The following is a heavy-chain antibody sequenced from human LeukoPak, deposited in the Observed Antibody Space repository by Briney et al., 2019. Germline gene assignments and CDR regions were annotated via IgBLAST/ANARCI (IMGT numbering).Heavy chain of an antibody. CDR2: IYYSGST. CDR1: GGSISSSNYY. V-gene: IGHV4-39*07. Sequence: SETLSLTCTVSGGSISSSNYYWGWIRQPPGKGLEWIGSIYYSGSTYYNASLKSRVTISVDTSKNQFSLKLSSVTAADTAVYYCARGRRFHIAARPLDYWGQGTLVTVSS. CDR3: ARGRRFHIAARPLDY. D-gene: IGHD6-6*01. J-gene: IGHJ4*02.